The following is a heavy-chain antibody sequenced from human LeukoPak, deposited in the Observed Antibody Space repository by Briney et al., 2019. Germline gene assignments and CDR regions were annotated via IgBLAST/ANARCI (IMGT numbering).Heavy chain of an antibody. V-gene: IGHV4-39*07. D-gene: IGHD3-10*01. CDR3: RSYYYGLYYFDY. J-gene: IGHJ4*02. Sequence: PSETLSLTCAVYGGSFSSYYWGWIRQPPGKGLEWIGSIYYSGSTYYNPSLKSRVTISVDTSKNQFSLKLSSVTAADTAVYYCRSYYYGLYYFDYWGQGTLVTVSS. CDR2: IYYSGST. CDR1: GGSFSSYY.